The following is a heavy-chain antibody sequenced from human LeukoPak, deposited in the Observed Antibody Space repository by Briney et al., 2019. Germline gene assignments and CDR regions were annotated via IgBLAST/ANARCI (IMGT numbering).Heavy chain of an antibody. CDR1: GYTFTSYG. Sequence: ASVKVSCKASGYTFTSYGISWVRQAPGQGLEWMGRINCNGGGTSYAQKFQGRVTMARDTSISTVYMELDRLTSDDTAVYYCARDYGPYPGCSWFDPWGQGTLVTVSS. CDR3: ARDYGPYPGCSWFDP. V-gene: IGHV1-2*06. D-gene: IGHD2-21*01. CDR2: INCNGGGT. J-gene: IGHJ5*02.